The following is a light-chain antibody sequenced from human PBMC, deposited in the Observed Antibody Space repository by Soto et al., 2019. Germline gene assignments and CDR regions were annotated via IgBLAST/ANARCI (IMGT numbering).Light chain of an antibody. CDR2: GNI. V-gene: IGLV1-40*01. Sequence: QSVLTQPPSVSGAPGQRVTISCTGSSSNIGAGYDVHWYQQLPGTAPRLLIYGNINRPSGVPDRFSGSKSGTSASLAINGLQSEDEADYYCATWDDSLKGWVFGGGTKLTVL. CDR1: SSNIGAGYD. CDR3: ATWDDSLKGWV. J-gene: IGLJ3*02.